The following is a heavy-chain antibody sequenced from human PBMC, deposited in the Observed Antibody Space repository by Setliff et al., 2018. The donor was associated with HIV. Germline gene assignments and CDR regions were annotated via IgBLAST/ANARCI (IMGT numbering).Heavy chain of an antibody. J-gene: IGHJ6*02. CDR2: ITVGDGNT. CDR3: ARGSDSGSYSYYYGMDV. D-gene: IGHD3-10*01. V-gene: IGHV1-3*01. CDR1: GYTFTSYA. Sequence: ASVKVSCKASGYTFTSYAIHWVRQAPGQRLEWMGWITVGDGNTKYSQKFQGRVTITWDTSASAAYMELSSLRSEDTAVYYCARGSDSGSYSYYYGMDVWGQGTTVTVSS.